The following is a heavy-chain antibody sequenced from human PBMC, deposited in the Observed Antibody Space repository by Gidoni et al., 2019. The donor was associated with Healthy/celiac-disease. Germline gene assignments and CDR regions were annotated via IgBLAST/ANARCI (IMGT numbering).Heavy chain of an antibody. CDR2: SYYSGST. D-gene: IGHD2-15*01. Sequence: QVQLQESGPGLVKPSETLSLTCTVSGGSVSSGSYYWSWIRQPPGKGLEWIGYSYYSGSTNYNPSLKSRFTISVDTSKNQLSLKLSSVTAADTAVYYCARAGRYCRGGSCYNYWGQGTLVTVSS. J-gene: IGHJ4*02. CDR3: ARAGRYCRGGSCYNY. CDR1: GGSVSSGSYY. V-gene: IGHV4-61*01.